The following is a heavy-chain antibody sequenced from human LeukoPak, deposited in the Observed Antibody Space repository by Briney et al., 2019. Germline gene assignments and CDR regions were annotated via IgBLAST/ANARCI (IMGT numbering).Heavy chain of an antibody. V-gene: IGHV3-23*01. Sequence: GGSLRLSCAASGFTFSTYAMSWVRQAPGKGLEWVSGISDSGGTTYYADSVKGRFTISRDNSKNTLYLQMNRLRDEDTAVYYCAKHSYRVDSFTDYWGQGTLVTVSS. CDR2: ISDSGGTT. CDR1: GFTFSTYA. D-gene: IGHD5-12*01. CDR3: AKHSYRVDSFTDY. J-gene: IGHJ4*02.